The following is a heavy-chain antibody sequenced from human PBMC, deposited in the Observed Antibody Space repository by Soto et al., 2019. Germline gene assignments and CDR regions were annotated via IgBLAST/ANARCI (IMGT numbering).Heavy chain of an antibody. CDR1: GGSMSENDYY. J-gene: IGHJ3*02. V-gene: IGHV4-30-4*01. D-gene: IGHD3-10*02. Sequence: QVQLQEAGPGLVRPSQTLSLTCTVAGGSMSENDYYWSWLRQSPGQGLQWIGYIYETWTTSYRPSLKSRVTMSADTSRNQFSLKLTSVTAADTALYFCARGIVRGGFDIWGQGTLVTVSS. CDR3: ARGIVRGGFDI. CDR2: IYETWTT.